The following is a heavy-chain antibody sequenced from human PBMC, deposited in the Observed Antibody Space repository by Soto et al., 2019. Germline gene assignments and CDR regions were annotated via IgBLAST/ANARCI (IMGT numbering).Heavy chain of an antibody. Sequence: LRLSCAASGFTFSSYAMHWVRQAPGKGLEWVAVISYDGSNKYYADSVKGRFTISRDNSKNTLYLQMNSLRAEDTAVYYCARAWGKDFWSGYHDYWGQGTLVTVSS. J-gene: IGHJ4*02. CDR1: GFTFSSYA. CDR3: ARAWGKDFWSGYHDY. V-gene: IGHV3-30-3*01. CDR2: ISYDGSNK. D-gene: IGHD3-3*01.